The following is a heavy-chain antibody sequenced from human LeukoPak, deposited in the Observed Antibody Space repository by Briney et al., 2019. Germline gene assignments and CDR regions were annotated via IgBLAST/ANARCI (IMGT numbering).Heavy chain of an antibody. CDR3: AKDLHWGLDY. J-gene: IGHJ4*02. CDR2: ISGSGGST. Sequence: GGSLRLSCAASGFTFSSYAMSWVRQAPGKGLEWVSTISGSGGSTYYADSVKGRFTISRDISKNTLYLQMNSLRAEDTAVYYCAKDLHWGLDYWGQGTLVTVSS. CDR1: GFTFSSYA. D-gene: IGHD7-27*01. V-gene: IGHV3-23*01.